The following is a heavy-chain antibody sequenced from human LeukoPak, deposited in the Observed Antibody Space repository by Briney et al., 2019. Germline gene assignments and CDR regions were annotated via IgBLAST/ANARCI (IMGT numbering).Heavy chain of an antibody. D-gene: IGHD3-10*01. J-gene: IGHJ6*03. CDR1: GGSLSTTSW. Sequence: SETLSLTCAVSGGSLSTTSWWVWLRQPPGKGLEWIGEVYHSGGGNKNYNPSLKSRATISIDTSRNQFSLKVSSVTAADTAVYYCARVFDSGSQAYFYYMDVWGKGTTVTISS. CDR2: VYHSGGGNK. CDR3: ARVFDSGSQAYFYYMDV. V-gene: IGHV4-4*02.